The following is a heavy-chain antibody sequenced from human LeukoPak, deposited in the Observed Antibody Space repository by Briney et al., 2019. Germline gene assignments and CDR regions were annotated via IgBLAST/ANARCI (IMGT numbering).Heavy chain of an antibody. CDR2: IYYSGST. CDR1: GASVSGSAYY. J-gene: IGHJ4*02. V-gene: IGHV4-61*08. Sequence: SETLSLTCTVSGASVSGSAYYWGWIRQPPGKGLEWIGNIYYSGSTNYNPSLKSRVTISVDTSKNQFSLKLSSVTAADTAVYYCARAKPSYDILTGRRYYFDYWGQGTLVTVSS. CDR3: ARAKPSYDILTGRRYYFDY. D-gene: IGHD3-9*01.